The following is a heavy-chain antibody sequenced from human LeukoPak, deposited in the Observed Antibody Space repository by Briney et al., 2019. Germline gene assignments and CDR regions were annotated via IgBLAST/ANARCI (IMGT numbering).Heavy chain of an antibody. CDR1: GFTFSSET. D-gene: IGHD6-19*01. CDR3: ARDGVDRVHTSGWENYCNAMDA. J-gene: IGHJ6*02. CDR2: ISRSGSHT. Sequence: GGSLRLSCAATGFTFSSETMNWVRQAPGKGLEWVSSISRSGSHTYYADSVKGRFTISRDNAKNSLYLQMNSLRAEDTAVYYCARDGVDRVHTSGWENYCNAMDAWGQGTTVTVSS. V-gene: IGHV3-21*01.